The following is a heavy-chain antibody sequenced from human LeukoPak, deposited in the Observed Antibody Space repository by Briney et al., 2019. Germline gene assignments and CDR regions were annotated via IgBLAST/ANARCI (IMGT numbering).Heavy chain of an antibody. CDR2: IHTDGSST. Sequence: WGSLRLSCAASGFTFSTYWMHWVRQAPGEGLVWVSRIHTDGSSTNYADSVRGRFTISRDNAKNTLYLQMDSLRAEDTAVYYCARDRGVVTPYFDYWGQGTLVTVSS. J-gene: IGHJ4*02. CDR1: GFTFSTYW. D-gene: IGHD4-23*01. V-gene: IGHV3-74*01. CDR3: ARDRGVVTPYFDY.